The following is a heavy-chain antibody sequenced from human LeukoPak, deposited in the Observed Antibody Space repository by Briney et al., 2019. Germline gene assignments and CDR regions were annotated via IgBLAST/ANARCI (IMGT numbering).Heavy chain of an antibody. V-gene: IGHV4-59*01. D-gene: IGHD2-2*01. CDR1: GGSISSYY. CDR3: AREGLGYCSSTSCSRTFDY. J-gene: IGHJ4*02. Sequence: SETLSLTCTVSGGSISSYYWSWIRQPPGKGLEWIGYIYYSGSTNYNPSLKSRVTISLDTSKNQFSLKLSSVTAADTAVYYCAREGLGYCSSTSCSRTFDYWGQGTLVTVSS. CDR2: IYYSGST.